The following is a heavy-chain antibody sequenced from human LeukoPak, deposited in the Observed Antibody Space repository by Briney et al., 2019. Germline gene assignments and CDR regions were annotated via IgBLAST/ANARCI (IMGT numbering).Heavy chain of an antibody. Sequence: ASVKVSCKASGYTFTGYYMHWVRQAPGQGLEWMGWINPNSGGTNYAQKFQGRVTMTRDTSISPAYMELSRLRSDDTAVYYCARTYSSGYYYVPTFDYWGQGTLVTVSS. J-gene: IGHJ4*02. D-gene: IGHD3-22*01. CDR3: ARTYSSGYYYVPTFDY. CDR1: GYTFTGYY. V-gene: IGHV1-2*02. CDR2: INPNSGGT.